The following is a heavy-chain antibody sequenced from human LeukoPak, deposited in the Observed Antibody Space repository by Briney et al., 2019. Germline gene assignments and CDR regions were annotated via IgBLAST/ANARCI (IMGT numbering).Heavy chain of an antibody. CDR1: GVTVSGNY. J-gene: IGHJ4*02. CDR2: MYSGVST. Sequence: PGGSLRLSCAASGVTVSGNYMSWVCQAPGKGLEWVSLMYSGVSTYYADSVKGRFTISRDNAKNSLYLQMNSLRGEDTAVYYCAPTGKVTVGLGYWGQGTLVTVSS. D-gene: IGHD2-21*02. V-gene: IGHV3-53*01. CDR3: APTGKVTVGLGY.